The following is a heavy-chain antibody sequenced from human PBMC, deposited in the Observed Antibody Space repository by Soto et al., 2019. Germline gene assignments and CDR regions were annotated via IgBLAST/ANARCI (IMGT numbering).Heavy chain of an antibody. D-gene: IGHD3-22*01. Sequence: SETLSLTCPVSGGSISSYYWSWIRQPPGKGLEWIGYIYYSGSTNYNPSLKSRVTISVDTSKNQFSLKLSSVTAADTAVYYCAREGYYYDSSGYRWFDPWGQGTLVTVS. CDR3: AREGYYYDSSGYRWFDP. CDR1: GGSISSYY. V-gene: IGHV4-59*01. CDR2: IYYSGST. J-gene: IGHJ5*02.